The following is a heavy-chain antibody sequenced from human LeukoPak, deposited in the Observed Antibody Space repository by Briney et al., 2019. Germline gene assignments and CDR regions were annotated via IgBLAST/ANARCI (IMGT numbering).Heavy chain of an antibody. CDR2: ISPDNGNT. J-gene: IGHJ3*02. CDR1: GYTFTNYG. D-gene: IGHD6-13*01. V-gene: IGHV1-18*01. CDR3: AVGPYSLQGGAFDI. Sequence: ASVKVSCKASGYTFTNYGITWVRQAPGQGLEWMGWISPDNGNTFYAQNVQGRVTMTTDTSTSTAYMELRSLRSDDTAVYYCAVGPYSLQGGAFDIWGQGTVVTVSS.